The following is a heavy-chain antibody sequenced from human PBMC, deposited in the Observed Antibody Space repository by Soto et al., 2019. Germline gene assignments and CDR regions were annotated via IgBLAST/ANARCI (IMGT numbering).Heavy chain of an antibody. CDR3: ERGHVGGAGAYYYYGMDV. J-gene: IGHJ6*02. D-gene: IGHD6-19*01. V-gene: IGHV1-8*01. CDR1: GYTFTSYD. Sequence: QVQLVQSGAEVKKPGASVKVSCKASGYTFTSYDINWVRQATGQGLEWMGWMNPNSGNTGYAQKFQGRVTMTRNTFISTAYMELSSLRSEDPAVYYWERGHVGGAGAYYYYGMDVWGQGTTVTVSS. CDR2: MNPNSGNT.